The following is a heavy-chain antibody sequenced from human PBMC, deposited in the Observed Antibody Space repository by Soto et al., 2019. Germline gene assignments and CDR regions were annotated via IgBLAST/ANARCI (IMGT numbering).Heavy chain of an antibody. CDR3: ARDSPYDFWSGYYPHYYYYGMDV. V-gene: IGHV1-69*06. CDR1: GGTFSSYA. Sequence: QVQLVQSGAEVKKPGSSVKVSCKASGGTFSSYAISWVRQAPGQGLEWMGGSIPLFGTANYAQKFQGRVTITADKSTSTAYMELSSLRSEDTAVYYCARDSPYDFWSGYYPHYYYYGMDVWGQGTTVTVSS. CDR2: SIPLFGTA. J-gene: IGHJ6*02. D-gene: IGHD3-3*01.